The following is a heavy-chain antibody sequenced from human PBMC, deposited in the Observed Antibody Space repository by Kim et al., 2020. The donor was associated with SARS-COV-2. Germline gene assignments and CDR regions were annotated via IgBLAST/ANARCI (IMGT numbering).Heavy chain of an antibody. Sequence: GGSLRLSCAASGFTFSSYAMHWVRQAPGKGLEWVAVISYDGSNKYYADSVKGRFTISRDNSKNTLYLQMNSLRAEDTAVYYCARAGYCSSTSCLEEYFQHWGQGTLVTVSS. J-gene: IGHJ1*01. V-gene: IGHV3-30*04. CDR3: ARAGYCSSTSCLEEYFQH. D-gene: IGHD2-2*01. CDR2: ISYDGSNK. CDR1: GFTFSSYA.